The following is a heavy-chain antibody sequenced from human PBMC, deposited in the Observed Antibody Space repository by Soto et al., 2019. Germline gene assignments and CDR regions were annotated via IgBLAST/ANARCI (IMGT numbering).Heavy chain of an antibody. CDR2: ISYDGSNK. CDR1: GFTFSSYG. V-gene: IGHV3-30*18. CDR3: AKDLSELSGGSHHALFWDY. J-gene: IGHJ4*02. D-gene: IGHD2-15*01. Sequence: QVQLVESGGGVVQPGRSLRLSCAASGFTFSSYGMHWVRQAPGKGLEWVAVISYDGSNKYYADSVKGRFAISRDNSKNTLDLQMNSRRAEDTAVYYCAKDLSELSGGSHHALFWDYWGQGTLVTVSS.